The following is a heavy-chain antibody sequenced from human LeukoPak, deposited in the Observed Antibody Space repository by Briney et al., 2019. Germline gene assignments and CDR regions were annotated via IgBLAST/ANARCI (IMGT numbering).Heavy chain of an antibody. Sequence: GRSLRLSCAASGFTFSSYGMHWVRQAPGKGLEWVAVISYVGSNKYYAGSVKGRFTISRDNSKNTLYLQMNSLRAEDTAVYYCAKDRVATTGYFDYWGQGTLVTVSS. CDR2: ISYVGSNK. V-gene: IGHV3-30*18. CDR1: GFTFSSYG. D-gene: IGHD5-12*01. CDR3: AKDRVATTGYFDY. J-gene: IGHJ4*02.